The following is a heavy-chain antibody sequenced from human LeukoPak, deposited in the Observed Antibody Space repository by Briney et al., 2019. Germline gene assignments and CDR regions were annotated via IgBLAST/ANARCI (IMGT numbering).Heavy chain of an antibody. CDR3: AADRDSSGWKPRLRSNY. J-gene: IGHJ4*02. CDR2: IVVGSGNT. D-gene: IGHD6-19*01. V-gene: IGHV1-58*01. CDR1: GFTFTSSA. Sequence: GTSVKVSCKASGFTFTSSAVQWVRQARGQRLEWIGWIVVGSGNTNYAQKFQERVTITRDMSTSTAYMELSSLRSEDTAVYYCAADRDSSGWKPRLRSNYWGQGTLVTVSS.